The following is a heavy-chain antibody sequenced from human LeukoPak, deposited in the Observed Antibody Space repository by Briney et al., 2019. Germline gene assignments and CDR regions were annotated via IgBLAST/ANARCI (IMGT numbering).Heavy chain of an antibody. D-gene: IGHD6-19*01. J-gene: IGHJ6*03. CDR2: IYYSGST. V-gene: IGHV4-31*03. CDR1: GGSISSGGYY. Sequence: SETLSLTCTVSGGSISSGGYYWSWIRQHPGKGLEWIGYIYYSGSTYYNPSLKSRVTISVDTSKNQFSLKLSSVTAADTAVYYCARGFSGWGYYYYMDVWGKGTTVTVSS. CDR3: ARGFSGWGYYYYMDV.